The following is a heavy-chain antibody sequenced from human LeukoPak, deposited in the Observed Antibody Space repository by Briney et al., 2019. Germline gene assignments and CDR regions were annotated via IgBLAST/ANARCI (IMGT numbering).Heavy chain of an antibody. J-gene: IGHJ5*02. D-gene: IGHD6-13*01. CDR2: IRYDGGNK. Sequence: GGSLRLSCAASGFTFSTYGIHWVRQAPGKGLEWVAFIRYDGGNKYYAESVKGRFTISRDNSKNTLSLQMHSLRTDDTAVYYCARENPFTGYSSSWYFSPKEENWFDPWGQGTLVTVSS. CDR1: GFTFSTYG. V-gene: IGHV3-30*02. CDR3: ARENPFTGYSSSWYFSPKEENWFDP.